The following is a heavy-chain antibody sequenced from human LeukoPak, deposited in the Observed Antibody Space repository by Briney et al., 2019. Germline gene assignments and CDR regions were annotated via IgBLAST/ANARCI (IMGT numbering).Heavy chain of an antibody. Sequence: PSETLSLTCTVSGGSISSYYWSWIRQPPGKGLEWIGYIYYSGGTNYNPSLKSRVTISVDTSKSQFSLKLSSVTAADTAVYYCARGYGGIPYYFDYWGQGTLVTVSS. CDR2: IYYSGGT. V-gene: IGHV4-59*01. D-gene: IGHD4-23*01. CDR1: GGSISSYY. CDR3: ARGYGGIPYYFDY. J-gene: IGHJ4*02.